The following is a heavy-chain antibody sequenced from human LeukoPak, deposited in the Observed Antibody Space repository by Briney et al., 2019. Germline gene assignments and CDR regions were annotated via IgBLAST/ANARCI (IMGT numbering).Heavy chain of an antibody. V-gene: IGHV3-30*18. Sequence: PGRSLRLSCAASGFTFSSYGMHWVRQAPGKGLEWVAVISYDGSNKYYADPVKGRFTISRDNSKNTLYLQMNSLRAEDTAVYYCAKGESSGSWGQGTLVTVSS. CDR2: ISYDGSNK. J-gene: IGHJ4*02. CDR1: GFTFSSYG. CDR3: AKGESSGS. D-gene: IGHD6-19*01.